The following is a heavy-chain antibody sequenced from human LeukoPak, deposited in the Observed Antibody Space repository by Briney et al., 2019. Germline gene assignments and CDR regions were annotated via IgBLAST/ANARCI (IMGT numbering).Heavy chain of an antibody. CDR2: IYSDNT. CDR1: GFTFSSYG. Sequence: GGSLRLSCGASGFTFSSYGMSWVRQAPGKGLEWVSFIYSDNTHYSDSVKGRFTISRDNSKNTLYLQMNSLRAEDTAVYYCARRAGAYSHPYDYWGQGTLVTVSS. CDR3: ARRAGAYSHPYDY. D-gene: IGHD4/OR15-4a*01. V-gene: IGHV3-53*01. J-gene: IGHJ4*02.